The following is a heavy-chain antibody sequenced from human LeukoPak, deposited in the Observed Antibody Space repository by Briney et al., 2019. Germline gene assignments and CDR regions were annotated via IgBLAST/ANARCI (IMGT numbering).Heavy chain of an antibody. Sequence: PSGTLSLTCAVSGGSISSSNWWSWVRQPPGKGLEWIGEIYHSGSTNYNPSLKSRVTISVDKSKNQFSLKLSSVTAADTAVYFCATTGSQYCSSTSCYAWFDPWGQGTLVTVSS. CDR3: ATTGSQYCSSTSCYAWFDP. CDR2: IYHSGST. CDR1: GGSISSSNW. J-gene: IGHJ5*02. D-gene: IGHD2-2*01. V-gene: IGHV4-4*02.